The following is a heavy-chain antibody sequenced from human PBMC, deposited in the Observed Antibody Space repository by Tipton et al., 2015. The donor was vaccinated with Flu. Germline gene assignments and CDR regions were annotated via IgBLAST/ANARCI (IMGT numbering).Heavy chain of an antibody. CDR2: ISAYNGNT. CDR3: ARESSGLRGHYYYGMDV. CDR1: GYTFTSYG. J-gene: IGHJ6*02. V-gene: IGHV1-18*01. Sequence: QVQLVQSGAEVKKPGASVKVSCRASGYTFTSYGISWVRQAPGQGLEWMGWISAYNGNTNYAQKLQGRVTMTTDTSTSTAYMELRSLRSVDTAVYYCARESSGLRGHYYYGMDVWGQGTTVTVSS. D-gene: IGHD5-12*01.